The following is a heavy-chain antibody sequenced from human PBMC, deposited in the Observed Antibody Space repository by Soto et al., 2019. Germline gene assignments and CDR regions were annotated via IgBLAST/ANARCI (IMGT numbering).Heavy chain of an antibody. CDR1: GFIFRSYG. J-gene: IGHJ6*03. CDR3: ARAVPAADPFYYYYYYMDV. D-gene: IGHD2-2*01. Sequence: GGSLRLSCAASGFIFRSYGMHWVRQPPGKGPEWVAIIWYDGTNKYYGDSVKGRFTISRDNSKNTLYLPLNSLRAEDTAVYYCARAVPAADPFYYYYYYMDVWGKGTTVTVSS. V-gene: IGHV3-33*01. CDR2: IWYDGTNK.